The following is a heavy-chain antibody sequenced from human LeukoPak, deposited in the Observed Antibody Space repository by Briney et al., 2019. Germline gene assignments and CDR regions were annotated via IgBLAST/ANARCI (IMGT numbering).Heavy chain of an antibody. CDR2: ISGSGGSK. D-gene: IGHD1-26*01. V-gene: IGHV3-23*01. J-gene: IGHJ3*01. Sequence: GGSLRLSCAASGFTFSSYAMNWVRQAPGKGLEWVSTISGSGGSKHYADSVKGRFTISRDNSKNTLYLQMNSLRAEDTAVYYCAKDLGLVVGPTGFWGQGTMVTVSS. CDR1: GFTFSSYA. CDR3: AKDLGLVVGPTGF.